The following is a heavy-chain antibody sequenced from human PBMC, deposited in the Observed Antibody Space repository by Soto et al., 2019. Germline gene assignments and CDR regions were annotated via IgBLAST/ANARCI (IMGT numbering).Heavy chain of an antibody. D-gene: IGHD4-17*01. Sequence: EVQLLESGGGLVQPGGSLRLSCAASGFTFSSYVMSWVRQAPGKGLEWVSAISGSGGSTYYADSVKGRFTISRDNSKNTLYLQMNSLRAEDTAVYYCAKQGSPRRWTTDYWGQGTLVTVSS. CDR2: ISGSGGST. V-gene: IGHV3-23*01. J-gene: IGHJ4*02. CDR1: GFTFSSYV. CDR3: AKQGSPRRWTTDY.